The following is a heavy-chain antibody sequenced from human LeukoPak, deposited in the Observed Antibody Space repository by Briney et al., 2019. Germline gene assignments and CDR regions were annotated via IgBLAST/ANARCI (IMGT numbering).Heavy chain of an antibody. D-gene: IGHD1-26*01. CDR3: AKDRGMVGASVRAFDY. CDR2: ISYDGSNK. V-gene: IGHV3-30*04. J-gene: IGHJ4*02. CDR1: GFTFSSYA. Sequence: GRSLRLSCAASGFTFSSYAMHWVRQAPGKGLEWVAVISYDGSNKYYADSVKGRFTISRDNSQNTLYLQMSSLRGEDTALYYCAKDRGMVGASVRAFDYWGQGTLVTVSS.